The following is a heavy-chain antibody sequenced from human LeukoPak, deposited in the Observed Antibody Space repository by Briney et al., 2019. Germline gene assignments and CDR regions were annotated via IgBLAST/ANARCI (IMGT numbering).Heavy chain of an antibody. CDR1: GFTFSGYP. J-gene: IGHJ5*01. CDR2: ISYDGSNK. V-gene: IGHV3-30-3*01. Sequence: GGSLRLSCAASGFTFSGYPMHWVRQAPGKGLEWVGTISYDGSNKYYADSVKGRFTISRDNSKNTLYLEMNSLRAEDTAVYYCARASSFDFWGQGTLVTVSS. CDR3: ARASSFDF.